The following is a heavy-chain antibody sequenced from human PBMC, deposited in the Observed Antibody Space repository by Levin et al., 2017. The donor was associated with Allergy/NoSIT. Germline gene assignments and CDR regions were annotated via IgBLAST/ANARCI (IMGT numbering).Heavy chain of an antibody. CDR3: ARDRGSDCSGGSCYSFYFDY. D-gene: IGHD2-15*01. Sequence: GGSLRLSCAASGFTFSSYAMHWVRQAPGKGLEWVAVISYDGSNKYYADSVKGRFTISRDNSKNTLYLQMNSLRAEDTAVYYCARDRGSDCSGGSCYSFYFDYWGQGTLVTVSS. CDR2: ISYDGSNK. J-gene: IGHJ4*02. CDR1: GFTFSSYA. V-gene: IGHV3-30*04.